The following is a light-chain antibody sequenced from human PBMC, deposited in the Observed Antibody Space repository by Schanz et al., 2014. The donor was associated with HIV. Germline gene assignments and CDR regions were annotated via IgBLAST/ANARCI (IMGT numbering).Light chain of an antibody. Sequence: QSALTQPASVSGSPGQSITISCTGTSSDVGSYNLVSWYQQHPGKAPKLMIFEVSKRPSGVPDRFSGSKSGSTASLTISGLQAEDEADYYCSSYTSSSTLVFGTGTKLTVL. CDR3: SSYTSSSTLV. V-gene: IGLV2-14*02. CDR1: SSDVGSYNL. J-gene: IGLJ1*01. CDR2: EVS.